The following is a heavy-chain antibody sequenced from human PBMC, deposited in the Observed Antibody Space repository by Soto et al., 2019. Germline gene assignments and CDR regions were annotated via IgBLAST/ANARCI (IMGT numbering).Heavy chain of an antibody. CDR3: ARPSVSSGWYEGSFDY. J-gene: IGHJ4*02. CDR2: INAGNGNT. Sequence: ASVKVSCKASGYTFTSYAMHWVRQAPGQRLEWMGWINAGNGNTKYSQKFQGRVTITRDTSASTAYMELNSLRAEDTAVYYCARPSVSSGWYEGSFDYWGQGTLVTVSS. D-gene: IGHD6-19*01. V-gene: IGHV1-3*01. CDR1: GYTFTSYA.